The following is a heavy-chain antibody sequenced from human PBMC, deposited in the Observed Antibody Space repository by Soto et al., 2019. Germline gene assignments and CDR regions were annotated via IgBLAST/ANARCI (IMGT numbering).Heavy chain of an antibody. V-gene: IGHV5-51*01. Sequence: GESLKLSCKGSGYSFTSYWLGWVRQMPGKGLEWMGIIYPGDSDTRYSPSFQGQVTISADKSISTAYLQWSSLKASDTAMYYCAGGGVRGVITRTRDYYGMDVWGQGTTVTVS. CDR2: IYPGDSDT. J-gene: IGHJ6*02. CDR3: AGGGVRGVITRTRDYYGMDV. D-gene: IGHD3-10*01. CDR1: GYSFTSYW.